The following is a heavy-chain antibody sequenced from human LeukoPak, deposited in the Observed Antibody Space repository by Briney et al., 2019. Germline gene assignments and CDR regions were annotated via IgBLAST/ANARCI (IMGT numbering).Heavy chain of an antibody. D-gene: IGHD6-6*01. Sequence: GGSLRLSCAASGFTFSSYWMHWVRQAPGKGLVWVSRINSDGSSTSYADSVKGRFTISRDNAKNTLYLQMNSLRAEDTAVYYCASVRSKEFAEYFQHWGQGTLVTVSS. CDR3: ASVRSKEFAEYFQH. V-gene: IGHV3-74*01. CDR2: INSDGSST. J-gene: IGHJ1*01. CDR1: GFTFSSYW.